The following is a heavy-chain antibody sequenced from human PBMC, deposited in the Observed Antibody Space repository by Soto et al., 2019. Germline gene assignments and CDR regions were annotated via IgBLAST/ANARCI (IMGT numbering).Heavy chain of an antibody. CDR1: GFTFSNYG. J-gene: IGHJ6*02. CDR3: ARDMESVTAKHFFYYYAMDV. CDR2: VSANNGHT. Sequence: GASVKVSCKASGFTFSNYGLNWVRQAPGQGLEWMGWVSANNGHTNYAQNLQGRVSMTTDTSTSTAYMELRGLTFDDTAVYYCARDMESVTAKHFFYYYAMDVWGQGTTVTVSS. V-gene: IGHV1-18*01. D-gene: IGHD2-8*01.